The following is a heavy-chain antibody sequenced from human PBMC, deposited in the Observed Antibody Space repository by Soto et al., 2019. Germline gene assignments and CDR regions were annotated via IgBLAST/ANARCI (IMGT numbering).Heavy chain of an antibody. D-gene: IGHD4-17*01. V-gene: IGHV1-69*06. Sequence: QVQLVQSGAEVKKPGSSVKVSCKASGGTFSSYAISWVRQAPGQGLEWMGGIIPIFGTANYAQKFQGRVTISADRSTSTAYMEMSSLRSEDTAVYYCARADYGDYVYYYGMDVWGQGTTVTVSS. J-gene: IGHJ6*02. CDR3: ARADYGDYVYYYGMDV. CDR2: IIPIFGTA. CDR1: GGTFSSYA.